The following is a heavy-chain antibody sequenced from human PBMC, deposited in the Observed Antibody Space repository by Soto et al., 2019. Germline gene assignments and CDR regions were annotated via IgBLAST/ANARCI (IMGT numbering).Heavy chain of an antibody. CDR3: AMVDVYVTPSPQDV. CDR2: LNTYNGNK. D-gene: IGHD3-16*01. Sequence: QVQLVQSGAEVKNPGASVKVSCKASGYTFTRYGIGWARQAPGQGLEWMGWLNTYNGNKNYARNVQGRVTLTTDTSTRTDYMELSGLRSNATAIYYCAMVDVYVTPSPQDVWGQGTTVIVSS. V-gene: IGHV1-18*01. J-gene: IGHJ6*02. CDR1: GYTFTRYG.